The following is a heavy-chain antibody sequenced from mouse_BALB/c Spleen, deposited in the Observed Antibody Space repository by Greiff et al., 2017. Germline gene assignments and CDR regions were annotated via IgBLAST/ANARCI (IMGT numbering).Heavy chain of an antibody. D-gene: IGHD2-2*01. CDR3: ARWLRTGMDY. CDR2: INPDNDGT. CDR1: GYTFTSYV. J-gene: IGHJ4*01. Sequence: EVQLQESGPELVKPGASVKMSCKASGYTFTSYVMHWVQQKPGQGLEWIGYINPDNDGTKYNEKFKGQATLTSDKSSSTAYMELSSLTSEDSAVYYCARWLRTGMDYWGQGTSVTVSS. V-gene: IGHV1-14*01.